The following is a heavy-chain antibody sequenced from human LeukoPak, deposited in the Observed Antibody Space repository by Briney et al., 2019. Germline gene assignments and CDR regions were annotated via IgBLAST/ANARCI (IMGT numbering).Heavy chain of an antibody. D-gene: IGHD3-22*01. V-gene: IGHV3-21*01. CDR3: ATYYYDSGLLMGYFQH. CDR2: ISSSSSYI. Sequence: GGSLRLSCAASGFTFSSYSMNWVRQAPGKGLEWVSSISSSSSYIYYADSVKGRFTISRDNAKNSLYLQMNSLRAEDTAVYYCATYYYDSGLLMGYFQHWGQGTLVTVSS. CDR1: GFTFSSYS. J-gene: IGHJ1*01.